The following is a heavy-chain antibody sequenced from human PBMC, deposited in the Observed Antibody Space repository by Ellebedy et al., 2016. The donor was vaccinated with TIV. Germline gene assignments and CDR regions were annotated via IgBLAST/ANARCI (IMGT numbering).Heavy chain of an antibody. Sequence: GESLKISCAASGFTVSSNYMSLVRQAPGKGVEWVSVLYSGGTTHYADSVTGRFTISRDKSKNTMYLQMNILRAEDTDVYYCAGHGDRAITHWGQGTLVTVSS. D-gene: IGHD5-18*01. J-gene: IGHJ4*02. CDR3: AGHGDRAITH. V-gene: IGHV3-53*01. CDR2: LYSGGTT. CDR1: GFTVSSNY.